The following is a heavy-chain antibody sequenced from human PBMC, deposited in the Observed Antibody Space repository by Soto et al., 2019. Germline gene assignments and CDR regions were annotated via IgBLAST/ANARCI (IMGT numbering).Heavy chain of an antibody. V-gene: IGHV3-48*02. J-gene: IGHJ4*02. Sequence: EVQLVESGGGLVQPGGSLRLSCAASGFTFSSYSMTWVRRAPGKGLEWVSYIGKSSSPIFYADSVRGRFFISRDNAKNSLYLQMNSLRDVDTAVYYCARDSGRGGADDYWGQGTLVTVSS. CDR2: IGKSSSPI. CDR3: ARDSGRGGADDY. CDR1: GFTFSSYS. D-gene: IGHD1-26*01.